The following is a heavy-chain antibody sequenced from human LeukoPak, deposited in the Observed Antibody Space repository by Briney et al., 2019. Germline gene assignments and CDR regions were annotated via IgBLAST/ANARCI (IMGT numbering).Heavy chain of an antibody. V-gene: IGHV3-23*01. J-gene: IGHJ4*02. CDR2: ISGSGGKT. CDR1: RFTFNSYA. D-gene: IGHD6-19*01. Sequence: GGSLRLSCAASRFTFNSYAMSWVRQAPGKGLEWVSAISGSGGKTYYAGSVKGRFTISRDNSKNTLYLQMNSLRAEDTAVYYCAKAAGYSSIPTNFDYWGQGTLVTVSS. CDR3: AKAAGYSSIPTNFDY.